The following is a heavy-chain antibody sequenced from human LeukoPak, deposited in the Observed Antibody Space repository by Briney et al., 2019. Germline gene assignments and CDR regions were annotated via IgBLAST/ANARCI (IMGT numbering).Heavy chain of an antibody. CDR3: AKDPVTMIVVVIPYYFDY. Sequence: PGGSLRLSCTASGFTFNNYAMSWVRQAPGKGLEWVSGISGNGGTTHYADSVKGRFTISRDNSRNTVFLQMNSLRAEDTAIYYCAKDPVTMIVVVIPYYFDYWGQGTLVTVSS. V-gene: IGHV3-23*01. CDR2: ISGNGGTT. D-gene: IGHD3-22*01. J-gene: IGHJ4*02. CDR1: GFTFNNYA.